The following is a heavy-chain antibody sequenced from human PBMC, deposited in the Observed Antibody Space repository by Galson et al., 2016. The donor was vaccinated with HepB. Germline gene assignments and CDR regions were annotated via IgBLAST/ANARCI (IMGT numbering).Heavy chain of an antibody. CDR2: MFYSGTT. J-gene: IGHJ2*01. CDR3: AGRAATIWYFDL. V-gene: IGHV4-39*02. CDR1: GGSISSGSHF. D-gene: IGHD4-17*01. Sequence: SETLSLTCSVSGGSISSGSHFWGWIRQPPGKGLEWIGSMFYSGTTYYNPSVNSRATVSFDTSKNHFSLKLSSVTAADTAVYYCAGRAATIWYFDLWGRGTLVTVSS.